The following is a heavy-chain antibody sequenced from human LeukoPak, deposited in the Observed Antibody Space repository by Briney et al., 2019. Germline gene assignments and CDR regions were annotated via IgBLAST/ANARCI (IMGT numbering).Heavy chain of an antibody. CDR3: ARGLGKIPGGQQQLRPINWFDP. V-gene: IGHV4-34*01. Sequence: SETLSLTCTVSGGSISSYYWSWIRQPPGKGLEWIGEINHSGSTNYNPSLKSRVTISVDTSKNQFSLKLSSVTAADTAVYYCARGLGKIPGGQQQLRPINWFDPWGQGTLVTVSS. D-gene: IGHD6-13*01. CDR2: INHSGST. J-gene: IGHJ5*02. CDR1: GGSISSYY.